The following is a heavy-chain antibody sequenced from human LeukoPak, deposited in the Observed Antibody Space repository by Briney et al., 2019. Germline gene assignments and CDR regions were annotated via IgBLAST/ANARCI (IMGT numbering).Heavy chain of an antibody. CDR2: IFYSGST. V-gene: IGHV4-59*12. D-gene: IGHD6-19*01. J-gene: IGHJ4*02. CDR3: ARAESSGWIFDY. CDR1: GGSTSSYY. Sequence: PSETLSLSCTVSGGSTSSYYWSWFRQPPGKGLEWIGYIFYSGSTNYNPSLKSRVPISVDTSKNQFSLKLRSVTAADTAVYYCARAESSGWIFDYWGQGTLVTVSS.